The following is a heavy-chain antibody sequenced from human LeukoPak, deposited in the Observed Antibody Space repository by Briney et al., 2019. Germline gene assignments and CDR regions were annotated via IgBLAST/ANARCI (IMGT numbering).Heavy chain of an antibody. CDR3: AREIGRWRAFDY. D-gene: IGHD4-23*01. CDR2: ISSSSSYI. V-gene: IGHV3-11*05. CDR1: GFTFSDYY. Sequence: PGGSLRLSCVASGFTFSDYYMSWIRQAPGKGLEWVSSISSSSSYIYYADSVKGRFTISRDNAKNSLYLQMNSLRAEDTAVYYCAREIGRWRAFDYWGQGTLVTVSS. J-gene: IGHJ4*02.